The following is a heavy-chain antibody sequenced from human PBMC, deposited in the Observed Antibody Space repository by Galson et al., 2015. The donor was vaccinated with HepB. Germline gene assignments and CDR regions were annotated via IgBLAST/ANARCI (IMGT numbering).Heavy chain of an antibody. CDR1: GFTFSSYS. Sequence: SLRLSCAASGFTFSSYSMNWVRQASGKGLEWVSYISSSSSTIYYADSVKGRFTISRDNAKNSLYLQMNSLRAEDTAVYYCARRGIVGATRGAFDYWGQGTLVTVSS. CDR2: ISSSSSTI. D-gene: IGHD1-26*01. V-gene: IGHV3-48*04. CDR3: ARRGIVGATRGAFDY. J-gene: IGHJ4*02.